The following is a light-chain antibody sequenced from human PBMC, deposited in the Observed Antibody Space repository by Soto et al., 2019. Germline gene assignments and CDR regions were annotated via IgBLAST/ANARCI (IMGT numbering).Light chain of an antibody. CDR1: PSISSN. V-gene: IGKV3-15*01. CDR2: RTS. J-gene: IGKJ4*02. Sequence: MSKSPATLSESPWARATLSCRASPSISSNLDWYQQRPGQAPRLLMFRTSSRAPGFPARFSGSGSGTDFTLTISSVEAEDFAVYYCLQGRRWPWTFGGGTKVDIK. CDR3: LQGRRWPWT.